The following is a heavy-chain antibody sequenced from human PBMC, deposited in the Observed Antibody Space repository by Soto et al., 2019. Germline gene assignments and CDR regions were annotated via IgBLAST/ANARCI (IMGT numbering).Heavy chain of an antibody. CDR3: ARDIGQWLGNHYYGMDV. CDR2: IYDSGTI. CDR1: GGSVSSGSYY. J-gene: IGHJ6*02. Sequence: QVPLPESGPGLVKPSETLSLTCTVSGGSVSSGSYYWSWIRQPPGKGLEWIGYIYDSGTINYNPSLKSRVTVSADTSKNQLSLKLSSVTAADTAVYYCARDIGQWLGNHYYGMDVWGQGTTVTVSS. V-gene: IGHV4-61*01. D-gene: IGHD6-19*01.